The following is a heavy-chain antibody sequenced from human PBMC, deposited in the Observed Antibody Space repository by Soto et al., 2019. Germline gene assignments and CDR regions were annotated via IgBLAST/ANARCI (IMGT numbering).Heavy chain of an antibody. D-gene: IGHD5-18*01. Sequence: SETLSLTCTVSGGSISSYYWSWIRQPPGKGLEWIGYIYYSGSTNYNPSLKSRVTISVDTSKNQFSLKLSSVTAADTAVYYCARLGDVDTAMVDYWGQGTLVTVSS. J-gene: IGHJ4*02. CDR1: GGSISSYY. V-gene: IGHV4-59*01. CDR3: ARLGDVDTAMVDY. CDR2: IYYSGST.